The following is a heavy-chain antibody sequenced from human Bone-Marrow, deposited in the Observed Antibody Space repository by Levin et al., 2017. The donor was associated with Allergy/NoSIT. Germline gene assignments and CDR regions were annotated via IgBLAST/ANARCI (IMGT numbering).Heavy chain of an antibody. Sequence: LSLTCAASGFTFSSYAMHWVRQAPGKGLEWVAVISYDGSNKYYADSVKGRFTISRDNSKNTLYLQMNSLRAEDTAVYYCARVGDYGSGSYPIDYWGQGTLVTVSS. CDR1: GFTFSSYA. CDR2: ISYDGSNK. CDR3: ARVGDYGSGSYPIDY. V-gene: IGHV3-30*04. J-gene: IGHJ4*02. D-gene: IGHD3-10*01.